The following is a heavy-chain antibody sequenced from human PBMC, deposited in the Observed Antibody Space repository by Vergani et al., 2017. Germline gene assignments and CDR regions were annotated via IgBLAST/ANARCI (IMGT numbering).Heavy chain of an antibody. CDR3: AREGGYYHSSGYYYDSRAFDI. V-gene: IGHV1-2*02. Sequence: QVQLVQSGAEVKKPGASVKVSCKASGYTFTGYYMHWVRQAPGQGLEWMGWINPNSGGTNYAQKFQGRVTMTRDTSISTAYMELSRLRSDDTAVYYCAREGGYYHSSGYYYDSRAFDIWGQGTMVTVSS. J-gene: IGHJ3*02. CDR1: GYTFTGYY. CDR2: INPNSGGT. D-gene: IGHD3-22*01.